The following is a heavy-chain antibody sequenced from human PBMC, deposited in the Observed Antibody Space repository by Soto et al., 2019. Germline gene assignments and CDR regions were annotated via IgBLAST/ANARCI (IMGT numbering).Heavy chain of an antibody. CDR1: GFTFSSYG. Sequence: QVQLVESGGGVVQPGRSLRLSCAASGFTFSSYGMHWVRQAAGKGLEWVAVIWYDGSNKYYADSVKGRFTISRDNSKNTLYLHMNSLRAEDTAVYYCARDGSLRYFDWLSPRGMDVWGQGTTVTVSS. CDR2: IWYDGSNK. J-gene: IGHJ6*02. V-gene: IGHV3-33*01. CDR3: ARDGSLRYFDWLSPRGMDV. D-gene: IGHD3-9*01.